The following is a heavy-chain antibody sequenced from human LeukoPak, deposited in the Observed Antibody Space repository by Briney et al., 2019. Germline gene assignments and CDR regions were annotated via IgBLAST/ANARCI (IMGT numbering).Heavy chain of an antibody. CDR2: ISGSGGST. V-gene: IGHV3-23*01. J-gene: IGHJ6*03. Sequence: PGGSLRLSCAASGFPFSSYAMNWVRQAPGEGLEWVSAISGSGGSTYYADSVKGRFTISRDNSKNTLYLQMNSLRAEDTAVYYCAKDMYCSSTSCYHYMDVWGKGTTVTVSS. CDR1: GFPFSSYA. CDR3: AKDMYCSSTSCYHYMDV. D-gene: IGHD2-2*01.